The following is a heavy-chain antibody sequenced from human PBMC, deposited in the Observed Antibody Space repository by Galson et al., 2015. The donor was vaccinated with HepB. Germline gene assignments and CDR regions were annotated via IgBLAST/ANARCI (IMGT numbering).Heavy chain of an antibody. V-gene: IGHV3-30*03. J-gene: IGHJ6*02. Sequence: SLRLSCAVSGFTFNKYAMHWVRQAPGKGLEWVAVILNDGGNEYYADSVKGRFTVSRDNSKNTVYLQMNSLRPEDRGVYYCAREKAPVGKTSGWLDRFYLYGMDVWGQGTTVTFSS. D-gene: IGHD6-19*01. CDR3: AREKAPVGKTSGWLDRFYLYGMDV. CDR2: ILNDGGNE. CDR1: GFTFNKYA.